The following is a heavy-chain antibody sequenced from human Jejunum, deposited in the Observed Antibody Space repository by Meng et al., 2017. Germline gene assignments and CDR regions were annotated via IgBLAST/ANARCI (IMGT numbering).Heavy chain of an antibody. CDR2: IDQDGSEK. CDR3: TKGSMRKADY. J-gene: IGHJ4*02. V-gene: IGHV3-7*01. Sequence: GGSLRLSCVGSGFSFTYWMSWVRQAPGKGLEWVANIDQDGSEKNYVDSVKGRFTISRDNAKNSLYLQMNSLKAEDTAVYYCTKGSMRKADYWGQGTLVTVSS. CDR1: GFSFTYW.